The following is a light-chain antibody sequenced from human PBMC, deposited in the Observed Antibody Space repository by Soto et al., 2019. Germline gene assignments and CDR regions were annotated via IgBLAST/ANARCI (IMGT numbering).Light chain of an antibody. CDR1: QSISSW. J-gene: IGKJ2*01. V-gene: IGKV1-5*01. Sequence: DIQMTQSPSTLSASVGDRVTITCRASQSISSWFAWYQQKPGKAPKLLIYDASSLESGVPSRFSGSGSGTEFTLTISSLQPDDFATYYCQQRSNWPPAYTFGQGTKLEIK. CDR2: DAS. CDR3: QQRSNWPPAYT.